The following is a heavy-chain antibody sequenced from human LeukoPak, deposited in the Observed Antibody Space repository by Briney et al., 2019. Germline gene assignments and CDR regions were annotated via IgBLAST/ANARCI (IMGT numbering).Heavy chain of an antibody. V-gene: IGHV6-1*01. J-gene: IGHJ6*02. Sequence: SQTLSLTCAISGDSVSSNSAAWNWIRQSPSRGLEWLGRTYYRSKWYNDYAVSVKSRITINPDTSKNQFSLQLNSVTPEDTAAYYCARELELPIIYYYYGMDVWGQGTTVTVSS. CDR2: TYYRSKWYN. CDR3: ARELELPIIYYYYGMDV. D-gene: IGHD1-7*01. CDR1: GDSVSSNSAA.